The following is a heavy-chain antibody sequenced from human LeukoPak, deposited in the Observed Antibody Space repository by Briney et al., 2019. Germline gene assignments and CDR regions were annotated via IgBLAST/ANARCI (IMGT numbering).Heavy chain of an antibody. J-gene: IGHJ4*02. D-gene: IGHD3-3*01. V-gene: IGHV1-18*01. Sequence: GASVKVSCKASGYTFTSYGISWVRQAPGQGLEWMGWISAYNGNTNYAQKLQGRVTMTTDTSTSTAYMELRSLRSDDTAVYYCAKEGSEVRFLEWFPPYYFDYWGQGTLVTVSS. CDR3: AKEGSEVRFLEWFPPYYFDY. CDR2: ISAYNGNT. CDR1: GYTFTSYG.